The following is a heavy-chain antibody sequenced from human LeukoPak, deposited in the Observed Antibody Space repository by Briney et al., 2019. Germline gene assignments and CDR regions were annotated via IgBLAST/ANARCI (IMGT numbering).Heavy chain of an antibody. V-gene: IGHV3-30-3*01. D-gene: IGHD6-6*01. CDR2: ISYDGNNK. J-gene: IGHJ4*02. Sequence: GGSLRLSCAASGFTFSSYAMHWVRQAPGKGLEWVAVISYDGNNKYYADSVKGRFTISRDNSKNTLYLQMNSLRAEDTAVYYCARDRSSHFDYWGQGTLVTVSS. CDR1: GFTFSSYA. CDR3: ARDRSSHFDY.